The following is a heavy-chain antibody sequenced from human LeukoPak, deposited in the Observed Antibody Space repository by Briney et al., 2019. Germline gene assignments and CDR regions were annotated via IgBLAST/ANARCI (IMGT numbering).Heavy chain of an antibody. Sequence: PSETLSLTCAVYGGSFSDYYWTWIRQPPGKGLEWIGEINHSGSTNYNPSLKSRVTISVDTSKNQFSLKLSSVTAADTAVYYCARNRHNLNYWGQGTPVSVSS. V-gene: IGHV4-34*01. J-gene: IGHJ4*02. CDR1: GGSFSDYY. CDR2: INHSGST. CDR3: ARNRHNLNY. D-gene: IGHD1-1*01.